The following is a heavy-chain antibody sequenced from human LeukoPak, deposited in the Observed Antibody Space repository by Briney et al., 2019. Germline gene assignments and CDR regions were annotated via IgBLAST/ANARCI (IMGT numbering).Heavy chain of an antibody. V-gene: IGHV3-66*01. CDR3: ATTAPNRDYGGPVNAFDI. J-gene: IGHJ3*02. CDR1: GFTVSNNY. Sequence: GGSLRLSCAASGFTVSNNYMSWVRQAPGKGLEWVSVIYSGGSTYYADSVKGRFTISRDNSKNTLYLQMNSLRAEDTAVYYCATTAPNRDYGGPVNAFDIWGQGTMVTVSS. D-gene: IGHD4-23*01. CDR2: IYSGGST.